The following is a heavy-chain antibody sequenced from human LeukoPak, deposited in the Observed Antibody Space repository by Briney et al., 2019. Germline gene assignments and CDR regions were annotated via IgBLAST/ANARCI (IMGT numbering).Heavy chain of an antibody. CDR2: LSASGGNT. Sequence: GGSLRLSCAPSGFTFTNYAMSWVRQAPGKGLEWVSTLSASGGNTYYADSVKGRFTISRDNSKNTLYLQMNSLRAEDTAVYYCARVPYWGPGSLVTVPS. CDR3: ARVPY. J-gene: IGHJ4*02. V-gene: IGHV3-23*01. CDR1: GFTFTNYA.